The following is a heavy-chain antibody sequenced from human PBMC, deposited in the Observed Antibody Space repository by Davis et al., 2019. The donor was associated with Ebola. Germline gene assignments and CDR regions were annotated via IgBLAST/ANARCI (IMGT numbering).Heavy chain of an antibody. CDR1: GYTFTTYG. CDR2: ISASIGNT. J-gene: IGHJ4*02. Sequence: ASVKVSCKTSGYTFTTYGLNWLRQAPGQGLEWVGWISASIGNTDYAQKLQGRITMTTDTSTSTAYMELRSLRSDDTAMYYCARAGRYVSGSFSDYWGQGTLVTVSS. D-gene: IGHD3-10*01. V-gene: IGHV1-18*04. CDR3: ARAGRYVSGSFSDY.